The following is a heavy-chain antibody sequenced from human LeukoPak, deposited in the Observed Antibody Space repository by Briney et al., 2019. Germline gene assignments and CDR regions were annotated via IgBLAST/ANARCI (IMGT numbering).Heavy chain of an antibody. CDR3: ARDRSTVTTWVDY. V-gene: IGHV3-23*01. D-gene: IGHD4-17*01. CDR1: GFTFSNYA. Sequence: GGSLRLSCAASGFTFSNYAMSWVRQAPGKGLEWVSAISGSGDNTYYADSVKGRFTISRDNAKNSLYLQMNSLRAEDTAVYYCARDRSTVTTWVDYWGQGTLVTVSS. CDR2: ISGSGDNT. J-gene: IGHJ4*02.